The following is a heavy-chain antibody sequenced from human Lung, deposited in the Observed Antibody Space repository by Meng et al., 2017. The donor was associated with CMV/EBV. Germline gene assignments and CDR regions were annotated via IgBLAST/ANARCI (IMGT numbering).Heavy chain of an antibody. CDR1: GLTFSSYG. CDR3: AKYSAVGERLYYFDY. D-gene: IGHD2-21*01. Sequence: GGSLRLSCAASGLTFSSYGMSWVRQAPGKGLEWVSSIGATAGGTYYADSVKGRFTISRDNAKNTLYLQMNSLRAEDTAVYYCAKYSAVGERLYYFDYWGQGTLVTV. CDR2: IGATAGGT. V-gene: IGHV3-23*01. J-gene: IGHJ4*02.